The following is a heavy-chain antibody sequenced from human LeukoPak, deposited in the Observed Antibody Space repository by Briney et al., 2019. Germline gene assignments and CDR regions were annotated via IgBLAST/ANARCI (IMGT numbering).Heavy chain of an antibody. CDR1: GFPFAPFW. CDR3: ARGIDEWLYLNY. J-gene: IGHJ4*02. V-gene: IGHV3-7*04. D-gene: IGHD3-3*01. Sequence: GGSLRLSCAASGFPFAPFWMTWVRQAPGKGPEFVATMNRDGSEVAYGNSVRGRFTISRDNAKNSLYLQMCSLRAKDTAVYYCARGIDEWLYLNYWGQGALVTVSS. CDR2: MNRDGSEV.